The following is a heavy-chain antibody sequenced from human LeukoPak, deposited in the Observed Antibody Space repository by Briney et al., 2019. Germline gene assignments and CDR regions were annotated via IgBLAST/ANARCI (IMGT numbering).Heavy chain of an antibody. Sequence: PGGSLRLSCAASGFTFNTYSMNWVRQAPGKGLEWVSSISDNSNYIYYSDSAEGRFTISRDNAKNSLYLQMNSLRVEDTAVYYCANHFACGSTSCPPFDSWGQGTLVTVSS. CDR2: ISDNSNYI. CDR3: ANHFACGSTSCPPFDS. D-gene: IGHD2-2*01. V-gene: IGHV3-21*01. CDR1: GFTFNTYS. J-gene: IGHJ4*02.